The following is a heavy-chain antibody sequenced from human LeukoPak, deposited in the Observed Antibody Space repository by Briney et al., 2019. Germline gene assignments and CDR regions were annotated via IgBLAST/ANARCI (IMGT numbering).Heavy chain of an antibody. CDR3: ARLRQWLPQPHYYYYYMDV. CDR2: INHSGST. Sequence: TSETLSLTCAVYGGSFSGYYWSWIRQPPGKGLEWIGEINHSGSTNYNPSLKSRVTISVDTSKNQFSLKLSSVTAADTAVYYCARLRQWLPQPHYYYYYMDVWGKGTTVTISS. V-gene: IGHV4-34*01. CDR1: GGSFSGYY. J-gene: IGHJ6*03. D-gene: IGHD6-19*01.